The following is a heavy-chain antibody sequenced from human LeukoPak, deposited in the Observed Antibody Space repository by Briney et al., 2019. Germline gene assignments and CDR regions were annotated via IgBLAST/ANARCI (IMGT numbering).Heavy chain of an antibody. CDR2: ISATGST. Sequence: SETLSLICTVSGGSLSGYYWSWVRQPAGKGLEWIGRISATGSTNYNPSLKSRVTMLLDTSKNQFSLKLTSVTAADTAVYYCARVGRVRGVTEYLYYYYYMDVWGKGTTVTISS. J-gene: IGHJ6*03. D-gene: IGHD3-10*01. V-gene: IGHV4-4*07. CDR3: ARVGRVRGVTEYLYYYYYMDV. CDR1: GGSLSGYY.